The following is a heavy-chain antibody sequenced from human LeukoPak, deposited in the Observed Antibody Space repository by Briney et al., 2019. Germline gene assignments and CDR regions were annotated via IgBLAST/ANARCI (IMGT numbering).Heavy chain of an antibody. V-gene: IGHV1-2*02. D-gene: IGHD6-13*01. CDR2: INPNSGGT. CDR3: ARGSRGGSSWYYFDY. CDR1: GYTFTGYY. Sequence: ASVKVSCKASGYTFTGYYMHWVRQAPGQGLEWMGWINPNSGGTNYAQKFQGRVTMTRDTSISTAYMELSRLRSDDTAVYYCARGSRGGSSWYYFDYWGRGTLVTVSS. J-gene: IGHJ4*01.